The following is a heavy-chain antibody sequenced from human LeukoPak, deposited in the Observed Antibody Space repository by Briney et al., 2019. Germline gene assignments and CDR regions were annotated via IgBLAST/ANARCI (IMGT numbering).Heavy chain of an antibody. CDR3: ARVIVRFGVGCYYMDV. J-gene: IGHJ6*03. D-gene: IGHD3-3*01. Sequence: ASVKVSCKASGYTFTGYYMHWVRQAPGQGLEWMGWINPNSGGTNYAQKFQGRVTMTRDTSISTAYMELSRLRSDDTAVYYCARVIVRFGVGCYYMDVWGKGTTVTVSS. CDR2: INPNSGGT. V-gene: IGHV1-2*02. CDR1: GYTFTGYY.